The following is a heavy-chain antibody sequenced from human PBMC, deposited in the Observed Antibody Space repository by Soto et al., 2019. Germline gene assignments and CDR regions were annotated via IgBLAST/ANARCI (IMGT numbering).Heavy chain of an antibody. Sequence: SETLSLTCAVYGGSFSGYYWSWIRQPPGKGLEWIGEINHSGSTNYNPSLKSRVTISVDTSKNQFSLKLSSVTAADTAVYYCARDRIAARDYYYYGMDVWGQGTTVTVSS. CDR3: ARDRIAARDYYYYGMDV. CDR2: INHSGST. V-gene: IGHV4-34*01. J-gene: IGHJ6*02. CDR1: GGSFSGYY. D-gene: IGHD6-6*01.